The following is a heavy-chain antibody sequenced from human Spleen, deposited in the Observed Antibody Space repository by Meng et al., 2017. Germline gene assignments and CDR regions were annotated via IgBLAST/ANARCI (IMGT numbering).Heavy chain of an antibody. CDR3: ARDIGTTFDY. CDR1: GGSFSGYY. J-gene: IGHJ4*02. Sequence: SETLSLTCAVYGGSFSGYYWSWIRQPPGKGLEWIGEINHSGSTNYNPSLKSRVTISVDTSKNQFSLKLSSVTPADTAVYYCARDIGTTFDYWGQGTLVTVSS. D-gene: IGHD1-1*01. V-gene: IGHV4-34*01. CDR2: INHSGST.